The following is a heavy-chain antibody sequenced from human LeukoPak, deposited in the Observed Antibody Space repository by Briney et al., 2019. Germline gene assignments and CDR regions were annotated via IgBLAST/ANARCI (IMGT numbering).Heavy chain of an antibody. CDR1: GYTFTGYY. CDR3: AREYYDFWSGYYKVDYFDY. D-gene: IGHD3-3*01. V-gene: IGHV1-2*02. CDR2: INPNSGGT. J-gene: IGHJ4*02. Sequence: ASVKVSCKASGYTFTGYYMHWVRQAPGQGLEWMGWINPNSGGTNYAQKFQGRVTMTRDTSISTAYMELSRLRSDDTAVYYCAREYYDFWSGYYKVDYFDYWGQGTLVTVSS.